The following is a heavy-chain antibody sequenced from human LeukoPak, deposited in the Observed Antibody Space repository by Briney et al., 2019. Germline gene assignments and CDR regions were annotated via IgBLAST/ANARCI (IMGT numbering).Heavy chain of an antibody. CDR1: GFTFSSYA. CDR2: ISYDGSNK. D-gene: IGHD1-1*01. Sequence: GGSLRLSCAASGFTFSSYAMHWVRQAPGKGLEWVAVISYDGSNKYYADSVKGRFTISRDNSKNTLYLQMNSLRVEDTAVYYCARGATGICFDYWGQGTLVTVSS. J-gene: IGHJ4*02. V-gene: IGHV3-30-3*01. CDR3: ARGATGICFDY.